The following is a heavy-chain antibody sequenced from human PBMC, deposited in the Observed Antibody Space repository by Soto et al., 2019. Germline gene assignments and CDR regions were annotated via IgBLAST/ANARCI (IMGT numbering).Heavy chain of an antibody. CDR2: IYWNDDK. V-gene: IGHV2-5*01. CDR1: GFSVSARGVG. J-gene: IGHJ4*02. Sequence: SGPTLVNPTQTLTLTCALSGFSVSARGVGVGWVRQPPGKALEWLAIIYWNDDKLYRPSLQSRLTITKDTSKNQVVLTMTNMDPVDTATYYCAHSPWGAAPDYWGQGTPVTVSS. D-gene: IGHD3-16*01. CDR3: AHSPWGAAPDY.